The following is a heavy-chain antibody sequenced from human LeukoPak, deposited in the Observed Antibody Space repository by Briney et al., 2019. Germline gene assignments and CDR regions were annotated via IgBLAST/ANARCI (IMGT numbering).Heavy chain of an antibody. D-gene: IGHD2-2*01. CDR2: INHSGRP. Sequence: SETLPLTCAVYGGPFSGYYWSWLRQPPGKGLEWIGEINHSGRPNDNPSLTSPVTISVDPSKNQLSLKLSSVTAADTAVYYCASLSRYCSSTSCYGRARSDYRGQGTLVTVSS. J-gene: IGHJ4*02. CDR3: ASLSRYCSSTSCYGRARSDY. V-gene: IGHV4-34*01. CDR1: GGPFSGYY.